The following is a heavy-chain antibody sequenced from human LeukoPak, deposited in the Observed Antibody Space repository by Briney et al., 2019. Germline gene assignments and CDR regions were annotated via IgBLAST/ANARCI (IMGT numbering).Heavy chain of an antibody. CDR2: FSRSGGNT. V-gene: IGHV3-23*01. J-gene: IGHJ4*02. CDR1: GFTFSSYA. CDR3: AKRGYCSGGSCSPNSPLYYFDS. Sequence: GGSLRLSCAASGFTFSSYAMSWVRQVPGKGLEWVSTFSRSGGNTFYADSVKGRFTISRDNPKSTLYLQMNSLRAEDTAVYYCAKRGYCSGGSCSPNSPLYYFDSWGQGTLVTVSS. D-gene: IGHD2-15*01.